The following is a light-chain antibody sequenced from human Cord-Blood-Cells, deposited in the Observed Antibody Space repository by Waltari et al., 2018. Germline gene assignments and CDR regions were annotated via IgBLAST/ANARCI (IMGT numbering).Light chain of an antibody. CDR1: QSISSY. J-gene: IGKJ3*01. CDR2: AAS. V-gene: IGKV1-39*01. Sequence: DIQMTQSPSSLSASVGDRVTITCRASQSISSYLNWYQQKPGKAPKLLIYAASSLQSVVTSRFSGSGSGTDCTLTISSLQPEDFATYYCQQSYSTPFTFGPGTKVDIK. CDR3: QQSYSTPFT.